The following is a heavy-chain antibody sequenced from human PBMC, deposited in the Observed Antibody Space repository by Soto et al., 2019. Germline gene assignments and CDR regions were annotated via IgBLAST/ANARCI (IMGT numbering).Heavy chain of an antibody. Sequence: GGSLRLSCAASGFTINDYYMTWIRQAPGKGLEWISHIGNIGLSIYYADSVKGRFTISRDNAKNSLFLQLNSLRAEDTAVYYCATGYSYPWVRWGQGTLVTVSS. CDR1: GFTINDYY. CDR2: IGNIGLSI. D-gene: IGHD5-12*01. V-gene: IGHV3-11*01. CDR3: ATGYSYPWVR. J-gene: IGHJ4*02.